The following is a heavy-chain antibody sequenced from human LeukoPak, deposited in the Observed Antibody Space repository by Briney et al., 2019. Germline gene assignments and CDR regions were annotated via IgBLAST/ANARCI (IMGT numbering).Heavy chain of an antibody. CDR3: ARNRSVTTTPGFDH. V-gene: IGHV4-38-2*01. Sequence: SETLSLTCAVSGYSIRGDDYWGWIRQSPGKGLEWIGSIYHSGSTHYNPSLKSRVTISVDTSKNQFSLMLNTLTAADTAVYYCARNRSVTTTPGFDHWGQGTLVTVSS. J-gene: IGHJ4*02. CDR1: GYSIRGDDY. D-gene: IGHD4-17*01. CDR2: IYHSGST.